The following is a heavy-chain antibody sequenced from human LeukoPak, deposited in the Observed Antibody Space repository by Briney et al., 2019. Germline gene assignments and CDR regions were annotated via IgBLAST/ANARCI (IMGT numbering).Heavy chain of an antibody. Sequence: VASVKVSCKASGYTFTGYYMHWVRQAPGQGLEWMGWINPNSGGTNYAQEFQGRVTMTRDTSISTAYMELSRLRSDDTAVYYCASILSGSYSDYWGQGTLVTVSS. D-gene: IGHD1-26*01. V-gene: IGHV1-2*02. CDR3: ASILSGSYSDY. CDR2: INPNSGGT. J-gene: IGHJ4*02. CDR1: GYTFTGYY.